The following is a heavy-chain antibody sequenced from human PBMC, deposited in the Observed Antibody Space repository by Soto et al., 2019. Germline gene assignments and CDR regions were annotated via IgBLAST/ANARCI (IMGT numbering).Heavy chain of an antibody. CDR3: ARDYRCCSIIRCPPRGILP. CDR1: GGTFSSYA. D-gene: IGHD2-2*01. V-gene: IGHV1-69*13. CDR2: IIPIFGTA. Sequence: GASVKVSCKASGGTFSSYAISWVRQAPGQGLEWMGGIIPIFGTANYAQKFQGRVTITADESTSTAYMELSSLRSEDTAVYYCARDYRCCSIIRCPPRGILPRGPGPLVTVFS. J-gene: IGHJ5*02.